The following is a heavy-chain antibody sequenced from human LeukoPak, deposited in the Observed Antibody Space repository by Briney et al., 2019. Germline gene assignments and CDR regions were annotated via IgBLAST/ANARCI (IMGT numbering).Heavy chain of an antibody. CDR1: GFTFSSYA. D-gene: IGHD2-21*02. CDR3: AKASYCGGDCYRAYWYFDL. Sequence: GGSLRLSCAASGFTFSSYAMHWVRQAPGKGLEWVSGISWNSGSIGYADSVKGRFTISRDNAKNSLYLQMNSLRAEDTALYYCAKASYCGGDCYRAYWYFDLWGRGTLVTVSS. V-gene: IGHV3-9*01. J-gene: IGHJ2*01. CDR2: ISWNSGSI.